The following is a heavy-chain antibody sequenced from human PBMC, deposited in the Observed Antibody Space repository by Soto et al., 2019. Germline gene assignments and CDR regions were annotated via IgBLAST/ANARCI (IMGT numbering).Heavy chain of an antibody. V-gene: IGHV4-39*01. CDR2: IYCSGST. CDR3: ARHFYYGDYRGY. D-gene: IGHD4-17*01. Sequence: QLQLQESGPGLVKPSETLTLTCTVPGCCISSSSYYWGCIRQPPGKGLEWIGSIYCSGSTYYHPSLKSRVTISVDTSKNQFSLKLSSVTAADTAVYYCARHFYYGDYRGYWGQGTLVTVSS. CDR1: GCCISSSSYY. J-gene: IGHJ4*02.